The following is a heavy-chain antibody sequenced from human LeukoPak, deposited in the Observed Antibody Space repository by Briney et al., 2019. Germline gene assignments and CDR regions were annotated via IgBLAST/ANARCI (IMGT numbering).Heavy chain of an antibody. D-gene: IGHD2-8*01. J-gene: IGHJ4*02. CDR1: GFTCSSYS. CDR2: ISSSSSYI. Sequence: NPGGPLRLSCAASGFTCSSYSMNWVRQAPGKGLEWVSSISSSSSYIYYADSVKGRFTISRDNAKNSLYLQMNSLRAEDTAVYYCARVDIVLMVYAFDYWGQGTLVTVSS. CDR3: ARVDIVLMVYAFDY. V-gene: IGHV3-21*01.